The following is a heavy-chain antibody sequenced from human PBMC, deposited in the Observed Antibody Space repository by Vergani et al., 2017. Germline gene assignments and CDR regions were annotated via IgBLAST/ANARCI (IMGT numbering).Heavy chain of an antibody. D-gene: IGHD2-2*01. V-gene: IGHV1-18*01. CDR3: ARDRIVVVPAAMFDYYYYGMDV. CDR1: GYTFTSYG. CDR2: ISAYNGNT. Sequence: QVQLVQSGAEVKKPGASVKVSCKASGYTFTSYGISWVRQAPGQGLEWMGWISAYNGNTNYAQKLQGRVTMTTDTSTSTAYMELRRLRSDDTAVYYCARDRIVVVPAAMFDYYYYGMDVCGQGTTVTVSS. J-gene: IGHJ6*02.